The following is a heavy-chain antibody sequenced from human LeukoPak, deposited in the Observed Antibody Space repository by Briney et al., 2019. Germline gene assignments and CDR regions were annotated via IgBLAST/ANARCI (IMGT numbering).Heavy chain of an antibody. CDR2: ISSSGSTI. V-gene: IGHV3-11*01. D-gene: IGHD2-2*02. CDR1: GFTFSDYY. CDR3: ARGPYCSSASCYSVGAFDI. J-gene: IGHJ3*02. Sequence: GGSLRLSCAASGFTFSDYYMSWIRQAPGKGLEWVSYISSSGSTIYYADSVKGRFTISRDNSKNTLSLQMNSLRAEDTAVYHCARGPYCSSASCYSVGAFDIWGRGTMVTVSS.